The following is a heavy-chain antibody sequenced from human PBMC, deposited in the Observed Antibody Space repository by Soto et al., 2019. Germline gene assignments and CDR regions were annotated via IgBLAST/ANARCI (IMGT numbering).Heavy chain of an antibody. V-gene: IGHV4-31*03. J-gene: IGHJ4*02. Sequence: SETLSLTCTVSGGSISTGGYYWRWVRQRPGKDLEWLGYIYHTGSTYYNPSLRSRLSISVDVSTNQYSLILSSVTAADTAVYSCARVLPRIYSGYDLGYFEEWGEGRLVSVAS. CDR3: ARVLPRIYSGYDLGYFEE. D-gene: IGHD5-12*01. CDR1: GGSISTGGYY. CDR2: IYHTGST.